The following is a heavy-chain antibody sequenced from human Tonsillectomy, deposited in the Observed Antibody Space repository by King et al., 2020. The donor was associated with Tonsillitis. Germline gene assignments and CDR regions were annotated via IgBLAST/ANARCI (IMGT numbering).Heavy chain of an antibody. J-gene: IGHJ4*02. V-gene: IGHV1-18*01. D-gene: IGHD4-17*01. CDR3: ARDTNAYGDYGYFDY. CDR1: GYTFPNYG. Sequence: QLVQSGAEVKKPGASVKVSCKASGYTFPNYGIIWVRQAPGQGLEWVGWISTYNGDTNYTQNLQARVNMTTDTSTSTAYLELRSLRSDDTAMYYCARDTNAYGDYGYFDYWGQGTLVTVSS. CDR2: ISTYNGDT.